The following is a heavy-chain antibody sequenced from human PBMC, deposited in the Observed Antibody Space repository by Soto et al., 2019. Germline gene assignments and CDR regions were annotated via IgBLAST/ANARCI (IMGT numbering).Heavy chain of an antibody. CDR3: ARDGDVNTGFGKDY. V-gene: IGHV3-33*01. J-gene: IGHJ4*02. D-gene: IGHD3-16*01. CDR1: GFTFSSYG. Sequence: GGSLRLSCAASGFTFSSYGMHWVRQAPGKGLEWVAFIWHDGGNKFYAESVKGRFTISRDNSKDTLYLQMTSLSAEDTAMYYCARDGDVNTGFGKDYWGQGTLVTVSS. CDR2: IWHDGGNK.